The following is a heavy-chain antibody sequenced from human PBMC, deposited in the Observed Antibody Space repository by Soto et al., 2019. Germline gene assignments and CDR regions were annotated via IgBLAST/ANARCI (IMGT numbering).Heavy chain of an antibody. D-gene: IGHD6-13*01. CDR2: IVPMFGTT. CDR3: ARDLADVHLWDAFDV. J-gene: IGHJ3*01. V-gene: IGHV1-69*01. CDR1: GDTFNSYG. Sequence: QVQLVQSGPELKKPGSSVKVSCEAPGDTFNSYGISWVRQAPGQGLEWMGGIVPMFGTTNLALKFEDRVTITADELATTVYMEIRGLTSEDTAVYYCARDLADVHLWDAFDVWGHGTRVTVSS.